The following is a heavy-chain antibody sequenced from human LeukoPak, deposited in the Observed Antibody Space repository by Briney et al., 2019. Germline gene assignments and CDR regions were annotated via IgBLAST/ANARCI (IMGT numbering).Heavy chain of an antibody. V-gene: IGHV1-69*05. Sequence: SVKVSCKASGGTFSSYAISWVRQAPGQGLEWMGRIIPIFGTANYAQKFQGRVTITTDESTSTAYMELSSLRSEDTAVYYCAIRSPNSVWEWSLDYWGQGTLVTVSS. CDR3: AIRSPNSVWEWSLDY. CDR1: GGTFSSYA. CDR2: IIPIFGTA. J-gene: IGHJ4*02. D-gene: IGHD3-3*01.